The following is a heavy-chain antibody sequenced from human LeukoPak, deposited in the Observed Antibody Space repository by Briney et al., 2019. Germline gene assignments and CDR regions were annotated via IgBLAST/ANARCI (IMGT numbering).Heavy chain of an antibody. CDR2: ISAYNGNT. D-gene: IGHD3-9*01. CDR1: GYTLASYG. J-gene: IGHJ4*02. CDR3: ASVNSRGLRYFDY. V-gene: IGHV1-18*01. Sequence: ASVKVSCKASGYTLASYGISWVRQAPGQGLEWMGWISAYNGNTNYAQKLQGRVTMTTDTSTSTAYMELRSLRSDDTAVYYCASVNSRGLRYFDYWGQGTLVTVSS.